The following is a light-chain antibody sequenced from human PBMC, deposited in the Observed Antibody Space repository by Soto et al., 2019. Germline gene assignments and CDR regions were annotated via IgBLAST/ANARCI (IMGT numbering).Light chain of an antibody. CDR2: EVS. Sequence: QSALTQPASVSGSPGQSITISCTGTSSDVGSYNLVSWYQQYPGKAPKLMIYEVSKRPSGFSNRFSGSKSGNTASLTISGLQAEDEADYDCFSYAGRSTPYVFGTGTKLTVL. CDR3: FSYAGRSTPYV. J-gene: IGLJ1*01. CDR1: SSDVGSYNL. V-gene: IGLV2-23*02.